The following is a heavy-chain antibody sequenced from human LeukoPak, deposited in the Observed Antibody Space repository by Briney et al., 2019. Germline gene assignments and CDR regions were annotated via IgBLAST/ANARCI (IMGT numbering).Heavy chain of an antibody. Sequence: GGSLRLSCAASGFAVSSNYMSWVRQAPGKGLEWVSVIYSGGSTYYADSVKGRFTISRHNSKNTLYLQMNSLRAEGTAVYYCARGWAGDAFDIWGQGTMVTVSS. V-gene: IGHV3-53*04. CDR1: GFAVSSNY. D-gene: IGHD5-24*01. CDR3: ARGWAGDAFDI. CDR2: IYSGGST. J-gene: IGHJ3*02.